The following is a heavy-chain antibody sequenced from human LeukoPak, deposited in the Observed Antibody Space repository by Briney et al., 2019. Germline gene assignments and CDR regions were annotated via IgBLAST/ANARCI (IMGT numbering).Heavy chain of an antibody. CDR2: IYTSGST. Sequence: SQTLSLTCTVSGGSISSGNYYWNWIRQPAGKGLEWIGRIYTSGSTNYNPSLKSRVTISGDTAKNHFSLKLSSVTAADTAVYYCARGLTGYYGYYYYMDVWGKGTTVTVSS. V-gene: IGHV4-61*02. D-gene: IGHD3-9*01. J-gene: IGHJ6*03. CDR1: GGSISSGNYY. CDR3: ARGLTGYYGYYYYMDV.